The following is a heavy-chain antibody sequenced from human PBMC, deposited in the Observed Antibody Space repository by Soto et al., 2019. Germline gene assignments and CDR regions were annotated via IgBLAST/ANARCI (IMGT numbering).Heavy chain of an antibody. Sequence: GGSLRLSCAASGFTFRRYTMHWVRQAPGKGLEWVAVISYDGSNKYYADYVKGRFTISRDNSKNTLYVQMNRLRAEDTAVFYCARSGGSYFGPFDSWGQGTLVTVSS. CDR1: GFTFRRYT. D-gene: IGHD1-26*01. CDR2: ISYDGSNK. CDR3: ARSGGSYFGPFDS. V-gene: IGHV3-30-3*01. J-gene: IGHJ4*02.